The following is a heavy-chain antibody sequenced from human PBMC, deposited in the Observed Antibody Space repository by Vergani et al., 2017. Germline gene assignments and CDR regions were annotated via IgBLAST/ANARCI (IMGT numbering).Heavy chain of an antibody. CDR2: IYYSENK. J-gene: IGHJ4*02. Sequence: QLQLQESGPGLVKPSETLSLTRTVSGGSITYGAFYWGWIRQSPGKGLEWIGSIYYSENKFYNPSLESRVTLSIDTTKNQFSLKLKSVTAADTAVYYCATAGAAYCRGASCYDFFEYWGQGTLVTVAS. CDR3: ATAGAAYCRGASCYDFFEY. V-gene: IGHV4-39*01. CDR1: GGSITYGAFY. D-gene: IGHD2-15*01.